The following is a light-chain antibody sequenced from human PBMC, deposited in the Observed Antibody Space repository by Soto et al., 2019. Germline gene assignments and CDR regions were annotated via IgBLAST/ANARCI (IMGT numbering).Light chain of an antibody. J-gene: IGKJ5*01. Sequence: DVQMKMSPSSVSASVVDRFTITFLASHFISSWLALYQQKPVKAPKLLIYAASSLQSGVPSRFSGSGSGTDFTLTISSLQPKDFATYYCQQANSFPRTFGQGTRLEIK. CDR2: AAS. CDR3: QQANSFPRT. CDR1: HFISSW. V-gene: IGKV1D-12*01.